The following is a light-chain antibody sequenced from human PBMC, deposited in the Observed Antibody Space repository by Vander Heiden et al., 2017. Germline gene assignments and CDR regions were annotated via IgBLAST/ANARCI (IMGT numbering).Light chain of an antibody. J-gene: IGLJ2*01. Sequence: QSVLTQPPSVSGAPGQRVTIPCTGSSSNIGAGYDVHWYQQLPGTAPKLLIYGNTNRPSGVPDRLSGSKSGTSASLAITGLQAEDEADYYCQSYDISLSGVVFGGGTKLTVL. V-gene: IGLV1-40*01. CDR1: SSNIGAGYD. CDR2: GNT. CDR3: QSYDISLSGVV.